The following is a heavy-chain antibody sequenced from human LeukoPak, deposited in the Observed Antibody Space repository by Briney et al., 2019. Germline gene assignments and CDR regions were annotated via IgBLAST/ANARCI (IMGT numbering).Heavy chain of an antibody. V-gene: IGHV3-21*01. D-gene: IGHD5-24*01. CDR3: AKMATISSRGAFDI. J-gene: IGHJ3*02. Sequence: GGSLRLSCAASGFIFSSYSMNWVRQAPGKGLEWVSRISSSSSYINYADSVKGRFTISRDNAKNSLYLQMNSLRAEDTAVYYCAKMATISSRGAFDIWGQGTLVTVSS. CDR1: GFIFSSYS. CDR2: ISSSSSYI.